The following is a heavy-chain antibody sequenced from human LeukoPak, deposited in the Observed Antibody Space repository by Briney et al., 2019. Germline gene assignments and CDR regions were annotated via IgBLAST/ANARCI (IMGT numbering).Heavy chain of an antibody. V-gene: IGHV1-24*01. CDR3: ATAHLEPLGYYYYYMDV. Sequence: ASVKVSCKVSGYTLTELSMHWVRQAPGKGLEWMGGFDPEDGETIYAQKFQGRVTMTEDTSTDTAYMELSSLRSEDTAAYYCATAHLEPLGYYYYYMDVWGKGTTVTVSS. CDR1: GYTLTELS. J-gene: IGHJ6*03. CDR2: FDPEDGET. D-gene: IGHD1-14*01.